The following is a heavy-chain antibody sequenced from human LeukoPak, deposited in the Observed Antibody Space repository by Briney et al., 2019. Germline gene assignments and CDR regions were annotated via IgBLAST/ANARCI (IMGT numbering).Heavy chain of an antibody. V-gene: IGHV4-39*07. CDR1: GRSISSTSYY. D-gene: IGHD4-17*01. CDR3: VSGTTVTNFAC. CDR2: FYYTGSI. Sequence: SEPLSLTCLVSGRSISSTSYYGRWIRQSPGGGLEGIGSFYYTGSIFDNRSLRSRVTISIDMSKNQFLLKLTSVTAADTAVYYCVSGTTVTNFACWGQGTLVTVSS. J-gene: IGHJ4*02.